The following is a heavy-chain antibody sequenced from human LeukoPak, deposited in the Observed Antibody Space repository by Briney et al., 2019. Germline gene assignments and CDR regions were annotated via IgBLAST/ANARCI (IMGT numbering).Heavy chain of an antibody. CDR1: GGSISSSSW. V-gene: IGHV4-4*02. Sequence: TSGTLSLTCAVSGGSISSSSWWSWVRQPPGKGLEWIGEIYHSGSTNYNPSLKSRVTISVDKSKNQFSLKLSSVTAADTAVYYCARVDGDYEYYFDYWGQGTLVTVSS. CDR3: ARVDGDYEYYFDY. D-gene: IGHD4-17*01. CDR2: IYHSGST. J-gene: IGHJ4*02.